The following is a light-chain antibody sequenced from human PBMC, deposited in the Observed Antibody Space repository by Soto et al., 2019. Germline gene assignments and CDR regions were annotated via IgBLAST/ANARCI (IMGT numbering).Light chain of an antibody. CDR3: QQYNSYPLT. CDR2: KAS. Sequence: DIQITQSPSTLSASVGDRVTITCRASQSISTWLAWYQQKPGKAPKLLIYKASSLESGVPSRFRGSGSGTEFTFTISRLQPDDFESYYCQQYNSYPLTFGGGTKVDIK. CDR1: QSISTW. V-gene: IGKV1-5*03. J-gene: IGKJ4*02.